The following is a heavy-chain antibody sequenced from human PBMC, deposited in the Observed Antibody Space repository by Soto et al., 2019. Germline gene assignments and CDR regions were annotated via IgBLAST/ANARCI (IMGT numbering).Heavy chain of an antibody. CDR1: GFTFSSYW. D-gene: IGHD6-13*01. J-gene: IGHJ3*02. CDR2: IKQDGSEK. Sequence: GGSLRLSCAASGFTFSSYWMSWVRQAPGKGLEWVANIKQDGSEKYYVDSVKGRFTISRDNAKNSLYLQMNSLRADDTALYYCARVALSSSWTAWDAFDIWGQGTMVTVSS. V-gene: IGHV3-7*01. CDR3: ARVALSSSWTAWDAFDI.